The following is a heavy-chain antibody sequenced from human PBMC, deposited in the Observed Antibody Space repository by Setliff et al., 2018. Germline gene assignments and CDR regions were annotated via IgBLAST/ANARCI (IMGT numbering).Heavy chain of an antibody. J-gene: IGHJ1*01. CDR2: TYYSGST. D-gene: IGHD3-22*01. CDR3: ARSGYYNGFQH. Sequence: SETLSLTCTVSGGSISSGDYYWSWIRQPPGKGLEWIGYTYYSGSTYYNPSLKSRVTISVDTSKNQFSLKLSSVTAADTAVYYCARSGYYNGFQHWGQGTLVTVSS. V-gene: IGHV4-30-4*08. CDR1: GGSISSGDYY.